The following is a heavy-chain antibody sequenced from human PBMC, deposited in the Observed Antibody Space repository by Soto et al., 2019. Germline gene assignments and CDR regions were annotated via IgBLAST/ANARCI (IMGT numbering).Heavy chain of an antibody. CDR3: CVVKRRDQYSLSGYWFDP. J-gene: IGHJ5*02. CDR2: IKSKAEGGTK. D-gene: IGHD2-15*01. V-gene: IGHV3-15*01. Sequence: PGGSLRLSCAASGFTFSHAWMSWVRQAPGKGLEWVGRIKSKAEGGTKDYGAPVRGRFTISRDDSKDTLYLQMNSLRIEDTAIYYCCVVKRRDQYSLSGYWFDPWGPGTLVTVSS. CDR1: GFTFSHAW.